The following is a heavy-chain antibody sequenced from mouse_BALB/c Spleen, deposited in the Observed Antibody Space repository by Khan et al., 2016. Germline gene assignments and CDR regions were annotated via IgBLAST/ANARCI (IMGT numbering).Heavy chain of an antibody. J-gene: IGHJ2*01. CDR3: AREDYGNYGDYFDY. V-gene: IGHV5-6-5*01. CDR1: GFTFSSYA. CDR2: ISSGGST. D-gene: IGHD2-1*01. Sequence: EVELVESGGGLVKPGGSLKLSCAASGFTFSSYAMSWVRQTPEKRLEWVASISSGGSTYYTDSVKGRFTISRDNARNILNLQMSSLRSEDTAMYYCAREDYGNYGDYFDYWGQGTTLTVSS.